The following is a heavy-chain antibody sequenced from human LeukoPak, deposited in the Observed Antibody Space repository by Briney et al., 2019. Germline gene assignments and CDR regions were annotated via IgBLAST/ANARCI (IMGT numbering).Heavy chain of an antibody. V-gene: IGHV4-34*01. CDR2: INHSGST. CDR3: ARGGRFLEWLLYVRYNWFDP. Sequence: PSETLSLTCAVHGDSFSGYYWTWIRQPPGKGLEWIGEINHSGSTNYNPSLKSRVTISVDTSKNQFSLKLSSVTAADTAVYYCARGGRFLEWLLYVRYNWFDPWGQGTLVTVSS. CDR1: GDSFSGYY. J-gene: IGHJ5*02. D-gene: IGHD3-3*01.